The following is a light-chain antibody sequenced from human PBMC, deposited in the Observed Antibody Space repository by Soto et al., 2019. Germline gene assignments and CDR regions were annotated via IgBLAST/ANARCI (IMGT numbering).Light chain of an antibody. V-gene: IGLV2-14*03. Sequence: QSALTQPASVSGSPGQSITISCTATSGDTSGYNYVSWYQQHPGKAPKLVIYDDNNRPSGVSHHFSGSRSGNTASLTISGLQAEDEADYYCISYSSSTTLVVFGAGTQLTVL. CDR2: DDN. CDR1: SGDTSGYNY. J-gene: IGLJ7*01. CDR3: ISYSSSTTLVV.